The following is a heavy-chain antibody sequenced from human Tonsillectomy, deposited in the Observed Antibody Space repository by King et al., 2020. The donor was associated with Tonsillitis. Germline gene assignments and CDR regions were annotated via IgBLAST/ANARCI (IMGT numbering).Heavy chain of an antibody. J-gene: IGHJ4*02. CDR3: TRDYQYYYDSTGYYVFDY. CDR1: GYTFTTYG. Sequence: QLVQSGAEVKKPGASVKVSCKSSGYTFTTYGITWVRQAPGQGLEWMGWISTYNGNTNYAQRLQGRVTMTTDTSTSTAYMGLRSLRFDDTAVYYCTRDYQYYYDSTGYYVFDYWGQGTLVTVSS. V-gene: IGHV1-18*01. CDR2: ISTYNGNT. D-gene: IGHD3-22*01.